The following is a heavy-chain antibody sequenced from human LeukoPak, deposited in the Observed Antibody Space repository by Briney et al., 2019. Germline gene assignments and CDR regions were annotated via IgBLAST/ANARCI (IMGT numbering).Heavy chain of an antibody. Sequence: KPSETLSLTCAVYGGSFSGYYWNWIRQPPGKGLEWTGYIYYSGSTNYNPSLKSRVTISVDTSKNQFSLKLSSVTAADTAVYFCARQLRGEAVAGHLQPFDYWGRGTLVTVSS. J-gene: IGHJ4*02. CDR1: GGSFSGYY. CDR3: ARQLRGEAVAGHLQPFDY. D-gene: IGHD6-19*01. V-gene: IGHV4-59*08. CDR2: IYYSGST.